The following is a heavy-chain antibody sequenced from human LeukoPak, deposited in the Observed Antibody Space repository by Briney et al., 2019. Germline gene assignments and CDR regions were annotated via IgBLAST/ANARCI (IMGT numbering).Heavy chain of an antibody. CDR1: GGSFSGYY. CDR2: IYHSGST. CDR3: ARATPGSYGVLDY. J-gene: IGHJ4*02. Sequence: SETLSLTCAVYGGSFSGYYWSWIRQPPGKGLEWIGSIYHSGSTYYNPSLKSRVTISVDTSKNQFSLKLSSVTAADTAVYYCARATPGSYGVLDYWGQGTLVTVSS. D-gene: IGHD1-26*01. V-gene: IGHV4-34*01.